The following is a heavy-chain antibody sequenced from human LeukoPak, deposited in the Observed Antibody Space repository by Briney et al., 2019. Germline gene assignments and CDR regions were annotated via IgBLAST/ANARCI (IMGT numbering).Heavy chain of an antibody. Sequence: ASVKVSCKASGYTFTGDYMHWVRQAPGQGLEWMGWINPNSGGTNYAQKFQGRVTMTRDTSISTAYMELSRLRSDDTAVYYCARGIGYYYDSSGYSDYWGQGTLVTVSS. CDR2: INPNSGGT. V-gene: IGHV1-2*02. J-gene: IGHJ4*02. D-gene: IGHD3-22*01. CDR3: ARGIGYYYDSSGYSDY. CDR1: GYTFTGDY.